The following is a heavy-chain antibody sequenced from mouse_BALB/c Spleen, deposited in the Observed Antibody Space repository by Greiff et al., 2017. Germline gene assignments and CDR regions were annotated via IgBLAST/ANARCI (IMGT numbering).Heavy chain of an antibody. CDR3: ARGTTVVAHWYFDV. CDR2: ISNGGGST. J-gene: IGHJ1*01. D-gene: IGHD1-1*01. Sequence: EVKLVESGGGLVQPGGSLKLSCAASGFPFSSYTMSWVRQTPEKRLEWVAYISNGGGSTYYPDTVKGRFTISRDNAKNTLYLQMSSLKSEDTAMYYCARGTTVVAHWYFDVWGAGTTVTVSS. V-gene: IGHV5-12-2*01. CDR1: GFPFSSYT.